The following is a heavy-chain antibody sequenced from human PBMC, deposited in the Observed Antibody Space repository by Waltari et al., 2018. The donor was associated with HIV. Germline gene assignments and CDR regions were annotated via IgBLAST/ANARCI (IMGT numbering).Heavy chain of an antibody. J-gene: IGHJ6*02. CDR3: AKIAARPERRGMDV. D-gene: IGHD6-6*01. V-gene: IGHV1-18*01. CDR2: SSAYNGNT. Sequence: QVQLVQSGAEVKKPGASVKVSCKASGYTFTSYGISWGRKAPGQGLEWMGWSSAYNGNTNYAQKLQGRVTMTTDTSTSTAYMELRSLRSDDTAVYYCAKIAARPERRGMDVWGQGTTVTVSS. CDR1: GYTFTSYG.